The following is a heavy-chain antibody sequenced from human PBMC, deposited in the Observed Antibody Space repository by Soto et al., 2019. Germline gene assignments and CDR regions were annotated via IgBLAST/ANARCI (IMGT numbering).Heavy chain of an antibody. CDR1: GFNFSNHA. CDR2: ISGSGGTT. CDR3: AKDLGIITFMYYFGS. J-gene: IGHJ4*02. V-gene: IGHV3-23*01. D-gene: IGHD3-16*01. Sequence: GGSLRLSCTASGFNFSNHAMSWVRQAPGKGLEWVSVISGSGGTTYYADSVKGRFTISRDNSKNTLYLQMNSLRAEDTAIYCAKDLGIITFMYYFGSWGLGTLVTVS.